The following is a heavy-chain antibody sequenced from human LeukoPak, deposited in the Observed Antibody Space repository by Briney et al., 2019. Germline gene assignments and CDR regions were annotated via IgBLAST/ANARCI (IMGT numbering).Heavy chain of an antibody. D-gene: IGHD3-22*01. CDR2: IYYSGST. CDR3: ASVYYYESSSAFDI. Sequence: SETLSLTCAVYGGSFSGYYWSWIRQPPGKGLEWIGSIYYSGSTYYNPSLKSRVTISVDTSKNQFSLKLSSVTAADTAVYYCASVYYYESSSAFDIWGQGTMVTVSS. V-gene: IGHV4-34*01. CDR1: GGSFSGYY. J-gene: IGHJ3*02.